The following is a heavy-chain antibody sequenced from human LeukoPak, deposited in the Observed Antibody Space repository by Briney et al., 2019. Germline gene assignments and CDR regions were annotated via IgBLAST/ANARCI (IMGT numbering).Heavy chain of an antibody. D-gene: IGHD2/OR15-2a*01. CDR3: ARQYRGYYYYYMDV. V-gene: IGHV3-30*02. Sequence: GGSLRLSCAASGFTFSSYGMHWVRQAPGKGLEWVAFIRYDGSNKYYADSVKGRFTISRDNSKNTLYLQMNSLRAEDTAVYYCARQYRGYYYYYMDVWGKGTTVTISS. J-gene: IGHJ6*03. CDR1: GFTFSSYG. CDR2: IRYDGSNK.